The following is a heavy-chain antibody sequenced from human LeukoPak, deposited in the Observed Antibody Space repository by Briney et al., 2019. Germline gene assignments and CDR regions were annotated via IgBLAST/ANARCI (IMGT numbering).Heavy chain of an antibody. CDR2: IRYDGSQK. J-gene: IGHJ4*02. CDR1: GFSFSNYG. CDR3: ARDLLSLPHKYFDS. V-gene: IGHV3-30*02. D-gene: IGHD3-16*01. Sequence: GGSLRLSCAASGFSFSNYGMHWVRQTPGKGLEWVAYIRYDGSQKYYGDSVKGRFTISRDNSKNTVYLQMNSLRDEDTAVYYCARDLLSLPHKYFDSWGQGTLVTVSS.